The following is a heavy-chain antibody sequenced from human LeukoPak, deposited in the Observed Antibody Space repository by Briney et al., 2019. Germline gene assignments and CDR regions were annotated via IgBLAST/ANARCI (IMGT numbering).Heavy chain of an antibody. CDR3: ARAIDYGDYVFWYFDL. D-gene: IGHD4-17*01. CDR1: GYSFTSYW. Sequence: GESLKISCKGSGYSFTSYWIGWVRQMPGKGLEWIGIIYPGDSDTRYSPSFQGQVTISADKSISTAYLQWSSLKASDTAMYYCARAIDYGDYVFWYFDLWGRGTLVTVSS. J-gene: IGHJ2*01. V-gene: IGHV5-51*01. CDR2: IYPGDSDT.